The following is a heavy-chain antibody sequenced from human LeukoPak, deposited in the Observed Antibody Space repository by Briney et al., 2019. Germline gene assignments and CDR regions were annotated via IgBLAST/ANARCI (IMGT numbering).Heavy chain of an antibody. J-gene: IGHJ4*02. V-gene: IGHV3-23*01. CDR1: GFTFSSYA. CDR3: AKDPYGDYGGY. D-gene: IGHD4/OR15-4a*01. CDR2: ISGSGGST. Sequence: RTGGSPRLSCAASGFTFSSYAMSWVRQAPGKGLEWVSAISGSGGSTYYADSVKGRFTISRDNSKNTLYLQMNSLRAEDTAVYYCAKDPYGDYGGYWGQGTLVTVSS.